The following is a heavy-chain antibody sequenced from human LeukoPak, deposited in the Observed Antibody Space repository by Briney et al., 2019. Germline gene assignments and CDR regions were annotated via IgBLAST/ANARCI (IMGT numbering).Heavy chain of an antibody. CDR2: IIPILGIA. D-gene: IGHD2-15*01. V-gene: IGHV1-69*04. J-gene: IGHJ1*01. Sequence: ASVKVSCKASGGTFSSYAISWVRQAPGQGLEWMGRIIPILGIANYAQKFQGRVTITADESTSTAYMELSSLRSEDTAVHYCARRGPPLGYCSGGSCYNAEYFQHWGQGTLVTVSS. CDR1: GGTFSSYA. CDR3: ARRGPPLGYCSGGSCYNAEYFQH.